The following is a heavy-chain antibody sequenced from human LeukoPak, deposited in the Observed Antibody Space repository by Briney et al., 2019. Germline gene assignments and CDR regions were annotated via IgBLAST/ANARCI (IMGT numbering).Heavy chain of an antibody. V-gene: IGHV3-30*18. D-gene: IGHD3-22*01. CDR1: GFTFSSYG. CDR3: AKDPDDSSGHYFGY. Sequence: GGSLRLSCAASGFTFSSYGMHWVRQAPGKGLEWVAVISYDGSNKYYADSVKGRFTISRDNSKNTLYLQMNSLRAEDTAVYYCAKDPDDSSGHYFGYWGQGTLVTVSS. CDR2: ISYDGSNK. J-gene: IGHJ4*02.